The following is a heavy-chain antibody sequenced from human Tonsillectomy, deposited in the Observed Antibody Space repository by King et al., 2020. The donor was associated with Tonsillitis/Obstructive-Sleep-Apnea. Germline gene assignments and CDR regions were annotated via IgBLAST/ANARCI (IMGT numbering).Heavy chain of an antibody. CDR3: ARVKDWGSGCQPYYFEY. Sequence: VQLQESGPGLVKPSETLSLTCSVSGGSVSSGSYYWSWIRQPPGKGLEWIGYIYNSVTTHYNPSLKSRVTISVDSSKNQFSLKLSSVTAADTAVYSCARVKDWGSGCQPYYFEYWGQGTLVTVSS. V-gene: IGHV4-61*01. J-gene: IGHJ4*02. D-gene: IGHD3-16*01. CDR2: IYNSVTT. CDR1: GGSVSSGSYY.